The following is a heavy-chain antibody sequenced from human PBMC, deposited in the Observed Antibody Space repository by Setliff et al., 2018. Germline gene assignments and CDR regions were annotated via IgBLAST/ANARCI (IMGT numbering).Heavy chain of an antibody. CDR2: VNTDESRT. J-gene: IGHJ6*03. CDR1: GFSFSSYW. D-gene: IGHD1-1*01. V-gene: IGHV3-74*03. CDR3: ARDREGDGNYYMDV. Sequence: PGGSLRLSCAASGFSFSSYWMHWVRQGPGKGLEWVARVNTDESRTTYAGSMKGRFTSSRDNARNTVYMQMNSLRAEDTAVYYCARDREGDGNYYMDVWGRGTTVTVSS.